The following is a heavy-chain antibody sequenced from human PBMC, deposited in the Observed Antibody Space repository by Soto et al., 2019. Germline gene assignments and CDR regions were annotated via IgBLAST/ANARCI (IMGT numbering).Heavy chain of an antibody. D-gene: IGHD2-15*01. V-gene: IGHV6-1*01. Sequence: LTCAISGDSVSSNSAAWNWIRQSPSRGLEWLGRTYYRSKWYNDYAVSVKSRITINPDTSKNQFSLQLNSVTPEDTAVYYCARDRVVVVAATDGVNWFDPWGQGTLVTVSS. CDR1: GDSVSSNSAA. CDR3: ARDRVVVVAATDGVNWFDP. J-gene: IGHJ5*02. CDR2: TYYRSKWYN.